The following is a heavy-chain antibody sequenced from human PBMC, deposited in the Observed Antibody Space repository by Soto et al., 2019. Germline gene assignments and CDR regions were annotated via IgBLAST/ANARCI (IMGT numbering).Heavy chain of an antibody. CDR3: ARNIAAAGTGYYYYGMDV. Sequence: ASVKVSCKASGGTFSSYAISWVRQAPGQGLEWMGGIIPIFGTANYAQKFQGRVTMTRDTSISTAYMELSRLRSDDTAVYYCARNIAAAGTGYYYYGMDVWGQGTTVTVSS. D-gene: IGHD6-13*01. CDR1: GGTFSSYA. CDR2: IIPIFGTA. V-gene: IGHV1-69*05. J-gene: IGHJ6*02.